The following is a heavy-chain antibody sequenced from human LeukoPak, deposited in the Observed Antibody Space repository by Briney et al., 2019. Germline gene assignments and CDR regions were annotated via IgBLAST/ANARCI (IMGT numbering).Heavy chain of an antibody. J-gene: IGHJ2*01. CDR3: ARGRRRCSGGSCYPNWYFDL. V-gene: IGHV1-8*01. CDR2: MNPNSGNT. Sequence: ASVKVSCKASGYTFTSYDINWVRQATGHGLEWMGWMNPNSGNTGYAQKFQGRVTMTRNTSISTAYMELSSLRSEDTAVYYCARGRRRCSGGSCYPNWYFDLWGRGTLVTVSS. D-gene: IGHD2-15*01. CDR1: GYTFTSYD.